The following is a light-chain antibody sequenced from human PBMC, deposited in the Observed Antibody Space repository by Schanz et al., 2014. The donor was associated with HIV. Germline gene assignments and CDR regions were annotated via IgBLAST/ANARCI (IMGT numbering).Light chain of an antibody. Sequence: QSALTQPASVSGSPGQSITISCTGSSSDVGGYNYVSWYQQYPGKAPTLIIYDVSDRPSGVSNRFSGSKSGNTASLTISGLQAEDEADYFCCSLAASLTRVFGTGTQLTVL. CDR2: DVS. V-gene: IGLV2-14*01. CDR1: SSDVGGYNY. CDR3: CSLAASLTRV. J-gene: IGLJ1*01.